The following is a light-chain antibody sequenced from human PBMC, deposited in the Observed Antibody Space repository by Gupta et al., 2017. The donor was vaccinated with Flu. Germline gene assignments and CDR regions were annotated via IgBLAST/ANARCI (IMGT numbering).Light chain of an antibody. V-gene: IGLV2-14*01. Sequence: TSSDVGGYNHVSWYQQHPGKAPTLMIYEVRNRPSGVSNRFSGSKSGDTATLTISGLQTEDEADYYCSSYTGSSTHVFGTGTKVTVL. CDR2: EVR. CDR3: SSYTGSSTHV. J-gene: IGLJ1*01. CDR1: SSDVGGYNH.